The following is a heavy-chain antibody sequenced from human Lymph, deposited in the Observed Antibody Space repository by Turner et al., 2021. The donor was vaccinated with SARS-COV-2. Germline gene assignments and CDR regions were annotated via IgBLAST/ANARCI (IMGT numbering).Heavy chain of an antibody. CDR1: GYTFTGHY. D-gene: IGHD3-3*01. V-gene: IGHV1-2*02. CDR3: ARDVERYNDFWSGYSGGYGLDV. Sequence: QVQLVQSGAEVKKPGASVKVSCKASGYTFTGHYMHWVRQAPGQGFGWVGWIKPYSGGTNNAQKFQGRVTMTRDTSISTAYMELSRLRSDDTAVYYCARDVERYNDFWSGYSGGYGLDVWGQGTTVTVSS. CDR2: IKPYSGGT. J-gene: IGHJ6*02.